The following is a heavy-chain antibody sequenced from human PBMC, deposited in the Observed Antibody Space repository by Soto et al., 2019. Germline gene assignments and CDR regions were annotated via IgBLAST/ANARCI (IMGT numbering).Heavy chain of an antibody. D-gene: IGHD3-9*01. CDR2: ISGSGRSP. J-gene: IGHJ4*02. CDR1: GFSFNNYA. Sequence: EVQLLESGGGLVQRGGSLRLSRAASGFSFNNYAMSWVRQAPGKGLEWVSGISGSGRSPFYADSVKGRFTISRDNPKNTVHLEMTSLTVEDTAIYYCAKDRDIFIGYYKGWSPDYWGQGTLVTVSS. V-gene: IGHV3-23*01. CDR3: AKDRDIFIGYYKGWSPDY.